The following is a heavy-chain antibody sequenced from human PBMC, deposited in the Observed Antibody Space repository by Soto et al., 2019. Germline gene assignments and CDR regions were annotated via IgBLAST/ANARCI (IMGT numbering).Heavy chain of an antibody. CDR2: IDHSGST. CDR1: GGSISSGGYS. Sequence: SETLSLTCASSGGSISSGGYSWSWVRQPPGKGLEWIGYIDHSGSTYYNPSLKSRVTISVDTSKNQLSLKLYSVTAADTAVYYCARDPSGSGPNFDYWGQGAVVTVSS. CDR3: ARDPSGSGPNFDY. D-gene: IGHD3-10*01. J-gene: IGHJ4*02. V-gene: IGHV4-30-2*01.